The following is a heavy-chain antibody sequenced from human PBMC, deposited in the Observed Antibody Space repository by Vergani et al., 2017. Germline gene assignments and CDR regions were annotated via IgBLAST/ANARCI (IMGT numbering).Heavy chain of an antibody. CDR3: ARHPRNGYYYGSGSYYNAFDI. Sequence: QVQLQESGPGLVKPSETLSLTCAVSGYSISSGYYWGWIRQPPGKGLEWIGSIYHSGSTYYNPSLKSRVTISVDTSKNQFSLKLSSVTAADTAVYYCARHPRNGYYYGSGSYYNAFDIWGQGTLVTVSS. CDR2: IYHSGST. V-gene: IGHV4-38-2*01. CDR1: GYSISSGYY. D-gene: IGHD3-10*01. J-gene: IGHJ3*02.